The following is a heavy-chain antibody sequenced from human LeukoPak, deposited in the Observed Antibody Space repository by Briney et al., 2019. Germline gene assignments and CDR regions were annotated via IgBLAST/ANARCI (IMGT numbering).Heavy chain of an antibody. CDR3: AHRPAWLLLDVWFDP. CDR2: IYWDDDK. Sequence: SGPTLVNPTQTLTLTCTFSGFSLSTSGVGVGWIRQPPGKALEWLALIYWDDDKHYSPSLRSRLTVTKDTSKNQVVLTMTNMDPVDTATYYCAHRPAWLLLDVWFDPWGQGTLVTVSS. CDR1: GFSLSTSGVG. J-gene: IGHJ5*02. V-gene: IGHV2-5*02. D-gene: IGHD3-22*01.